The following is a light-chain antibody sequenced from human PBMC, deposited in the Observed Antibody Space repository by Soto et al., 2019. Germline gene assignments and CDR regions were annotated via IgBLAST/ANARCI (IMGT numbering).Light chain of an antibody. CDR3: RSYSDSSTHVV. CDR1: SRDVGGYNY. J-gene: IGLJ2*01. Sequence: QSVLTQPASVSGSPGPSITLSCTGTSRDVGGYNYVSWYQHHPGKAPKLIIYEVSNRPSGISDRFSGSKSGNAAFLTISGLQAEDESDYYCRSYSDSSTHVVFGGGTKLTVL. CDR2: EVS. V-gene: IGLV2-14*01.